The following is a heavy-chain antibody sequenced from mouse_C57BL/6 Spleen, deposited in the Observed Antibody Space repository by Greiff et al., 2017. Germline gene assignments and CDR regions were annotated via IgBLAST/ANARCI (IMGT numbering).Heavy chain of an antibody. Sequence: VQLQQSGPELVKPGASVKIPCKASGYTFTDYNMDWVKQSHGKSLEWIGDINPNNGGTIYNQKFKGKATLTVDKSSSTAYMELRSLTSEDTAVYYCARLYYGSSPSWFAYWGQGTLVTVSA. CDR1: GYTFTDYN. V-gene: IGHV1-18*01. CDR2: INPNNGGT. J-gene: IGHJ3*01. D-gene: IGHD1-1*01. CDR3: ARLYYGSSPSWFAY.